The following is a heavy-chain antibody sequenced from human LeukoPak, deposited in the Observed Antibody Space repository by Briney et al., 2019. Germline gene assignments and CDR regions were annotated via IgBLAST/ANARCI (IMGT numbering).Heavy chain of an antibody. D-gene: IGHD1-26*01. J-gene: IGHJ4*02. CDR2: ISGRMSTI. CDR3: ARDRLTSGSYFFDY. CDR1: AFTFSDYS. V-gene: IGHV3-48*01. Sequence: GGSLRLSCAASAFTFSDYSMNWVRQAPGKGLEWISYISGRMSTIYCADSVRGRFTISRDNAKNSMYLQMNSLRAPDTAVYYCARDRLTSGSYFFDYWGQGSLVSVSS.